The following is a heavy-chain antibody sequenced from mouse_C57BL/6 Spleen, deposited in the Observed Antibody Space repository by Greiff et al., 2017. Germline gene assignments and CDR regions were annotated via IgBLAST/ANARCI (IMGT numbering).Heavy chain of an antibody. Sequence: VQLKESGAELVKPGASVKLSCTASGFNIKDYYMHWVKQRTEQGLEWIGRIDPEDGETKYAPKFQGKATLTADTSSNTAYLQRSSLTSEDTAVYYCARGRLERVYFYYWGQGTTLTVSS. J-gene: IGHJ2*01. CDR2: IDPEDGET. V-gene: IGHV14-2*01. CDR1: GFNIKDYY. D-gene: IGHD2-4*01. CDR3: ARGRLERVYFYY.